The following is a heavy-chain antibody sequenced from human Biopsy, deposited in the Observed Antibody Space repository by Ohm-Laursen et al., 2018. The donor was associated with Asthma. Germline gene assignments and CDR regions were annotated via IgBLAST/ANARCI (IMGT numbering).Heavy chain of an antibody. CDR2: ISGSGDST. CDR1: GFTFSHYD. CDR3: ARGDSSGWSHYYFDY. Sequence: SLRLSCTASGFTFSHYDMSWVRQAPGKGLEWVSAISGSGDSTYYADSVKGRFTISRDNSKNTLYLQMNSLRAEDTAVYYCARGDSSGWSHYYFDYWGQGTLVTVSS. J-gene: IGHJ4*02. V-gene: IGHV3-23*01. D-gene: IGHD6-19*01.